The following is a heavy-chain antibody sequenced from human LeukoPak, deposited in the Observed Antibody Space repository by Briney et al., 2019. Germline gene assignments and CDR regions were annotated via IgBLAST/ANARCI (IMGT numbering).Heavy chain of an antibody. CDR2: ISSSSNYI. V-gene: IGHV3-21*01. D-gene: IGHD3-10*02. CDR3: AELGITMIGGV. CDR1: GFTFSSYE. J-gene: IGHJ6*04. Sequence: GGSLRLSCAASGFTFSSYEMNWVRQAPGKGLEWVSSISSSSNYIYYADSVKGRFTISRDNAKNSLSLQMNSLSAEDTAVYYCAELGITMIGGVWGKGTTVTISS.